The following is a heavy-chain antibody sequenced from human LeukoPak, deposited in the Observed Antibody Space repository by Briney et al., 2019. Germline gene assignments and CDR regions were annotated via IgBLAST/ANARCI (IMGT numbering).Heavy chain of an antibody. CDR3: ARAPGRKVPTLFYY. J-gene: IGHJ4*02. CDR2: ISSSSSYI. V-gene: IGHV3-21*01. CDR1: GFTFSSYS. D-gene: IGHD1-14*01. Sequence: PGGSLRLSCAASGFTFSSYSMNWVRQAPGKGLEWVSYISSSSSYIYYADSVKGRFTISRDNAKNSLYLQMNSLRAEDTAVYYCARAPGRKVPTLFYYWGQGTLVTVSS.